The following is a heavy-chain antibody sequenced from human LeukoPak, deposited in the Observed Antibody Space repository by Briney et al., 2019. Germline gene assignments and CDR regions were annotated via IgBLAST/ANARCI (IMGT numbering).Heavy chain of an antibody. CDR2: IIPIFGTA. V-gene: IGHV1-69*13. D-gene: IGHD4-17*01. CDR1: GGTFSSYA. J-gene: IGHJ4*02. CDR3: ARNVDDYGGYYFDY. Sequence: SVKVSCKTSGGTFSSYAISWVRQAPGQGLEWMGGIIPIFGTANYAQKFQGRVTITADESTSTAYMELSSLRSEDTAVYYCARNVDDYGGYYFDYWGQGTLVTVSS.